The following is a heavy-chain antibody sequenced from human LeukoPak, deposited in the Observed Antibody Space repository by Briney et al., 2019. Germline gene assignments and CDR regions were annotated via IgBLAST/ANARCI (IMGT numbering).Heavy chain of an antibody. J-gene: IGHJ4*02. CDR1: GGSISSYY. CDR2: IYYSGST. Sequence: SETLSLTCTVSGGSISSYYWSWIRQPPGKGLEWIGYIYYSGSTNYNPSLKSRVTISVDTSKNQFSLKLSSVTAADTAVYYCARDGNWAYFDYWGQGTLVTVPS. D-gene: IGHD7-27*01. V-gene: IGHV4-59*01. CDR3: ARDGNWAYFDY.